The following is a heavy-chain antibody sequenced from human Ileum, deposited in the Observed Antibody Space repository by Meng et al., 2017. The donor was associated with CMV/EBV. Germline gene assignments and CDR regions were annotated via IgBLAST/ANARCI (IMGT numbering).Heavy chain of an antibody. CDR2: IDTNTGNP. Sequence: KTSGYSVISYGINWVREAPGQRLEWMGWIDTNTGNPAYAQDFTGRFVFSLDTSVSTAYLQISSLRAEDTAVYYCTRGAGAHTAKFDFWGRGTLVTVSS. J-gene: IGHJ4*02. CDR3: TRGAGAHTAKFDF. D-gene: IGHD5-18*01. CDR1: GYSVISYG. V-gene: IGHV7-4-1*02.